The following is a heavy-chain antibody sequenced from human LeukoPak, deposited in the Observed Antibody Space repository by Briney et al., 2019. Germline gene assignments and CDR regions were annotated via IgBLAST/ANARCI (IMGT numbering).Heavy chain of an antibody. V-gene: IGHV3-30-3*01. CDR2: ISYDGDNE. Sequence: GRSLRLSCAASGFTFSNFAMHWVRQAPGKGLEWVAVISYDGDNEYYADSVKGLFTISRDNSKDRLYLQMNSLRPEDTAMYYCARVRGGRSWYYYGMDVWGRGTTVTVSS. CDR1: GFTFSNFA. J-gene: IGHJ6*02. D-gene: IGHD3-16*01. CDR3: ARVRGGRSWYYYGMDV.